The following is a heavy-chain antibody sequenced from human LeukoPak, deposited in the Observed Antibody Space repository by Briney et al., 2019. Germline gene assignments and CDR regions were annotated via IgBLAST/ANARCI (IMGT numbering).Heavy chain of an antibody. Sequence: PGGSLRLSCAASGFTFGNFWLHWVRQVPGKGLVWVSRTNSDGSITTYADSVKGRFTISRDNAKNTLYLQMNSLRVEDTALYYCARHFSVATTSPLQHWGQGTLVTVSS. J-gene: IGHJ1*01. V-gene: IGHV3-74*01. CDR1: GFTFGNFW. D-gene: IGHD5-12*01. CDR3: ARHFSVATTSPLQH. CDR2: TNSDGSIT.